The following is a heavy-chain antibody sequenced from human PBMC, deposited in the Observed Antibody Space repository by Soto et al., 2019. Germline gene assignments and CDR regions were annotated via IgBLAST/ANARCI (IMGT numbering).Heavy chain of an antibody. CDR1: AATFSSYT. CDR3: ARAVAVAGAFDI. J-gene: IGHJ3*02. V-gene: IGHV1-69*08. D-gene: IGHD6-19*01. Sequence: SVKVSCMPSAATFSSYTITCVLQDPGQGLQWMGRIIPILGKAKYDKKFQGRVTITADKSTSTAYMELSSLRSEDTAVYYCARAVAVAGAFDIWGQGTMITVSS. CDR2: IIPILGKA.